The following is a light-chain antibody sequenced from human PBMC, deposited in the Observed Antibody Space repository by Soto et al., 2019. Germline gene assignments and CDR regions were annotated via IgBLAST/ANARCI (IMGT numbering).Light chain of an antibody. CDR1: SSDVGDNY. CDR3: SSYAGSSNV. V-gene: IGLV2-8*01. Sequence: QSVLAQPPSASGSPGQSVTISCTGTSSDVGDNYVSWYQQHPGKAPKLMIYEVNKRPSGVPDRFSGSKSGNTASLTVSGLQAEDEADYYCSSYAGSSNVFGTGTKVTVL. J-gene: IGLJ1*01. CDR2: EVN.